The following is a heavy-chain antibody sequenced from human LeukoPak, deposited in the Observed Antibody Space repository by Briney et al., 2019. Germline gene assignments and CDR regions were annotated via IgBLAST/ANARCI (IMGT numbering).Heavy chain of an antibody. J-gene: IGHJ3*02. CDR2: IRYDGTSK. CDR3: AKYGNTFDI. CDR1: GFTFSSYG. Sequence: GGSLRLSCAASGFTFSSYGVHWVRHAPGKGLELVSFIRYDGTSKFYADSVKGRFTISRDNPKNTLYLQMNSPRAEDTAVYYCAKYGNTFDIWGQGTMVTVSS. V-gene: IGHV3-30*02. D-gene: IGHD2/OR15-2a*01.